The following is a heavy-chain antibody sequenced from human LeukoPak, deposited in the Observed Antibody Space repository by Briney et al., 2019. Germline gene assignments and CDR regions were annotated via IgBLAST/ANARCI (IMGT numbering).Heavy chain of an antibody. CDR3: ARDSLDDILTGYYISYFDY. CDR1: GYSIISGYY. J-gene: IGHJ4*02. V-gene: IGHV4-38-2*02. Sequence: SETLSLTCAVSGYSIISGYYWGWIRQPPGKGLEWIGSIYHSGSTYYNPSLKSRVTISVDTSKNQFSLKLSSVTAADTAVYYCARDSLDDILTGYYISYFDYWGQGTLVTVSS. CDR2: IYHSGST. D-gene: IGHD3-9*01.